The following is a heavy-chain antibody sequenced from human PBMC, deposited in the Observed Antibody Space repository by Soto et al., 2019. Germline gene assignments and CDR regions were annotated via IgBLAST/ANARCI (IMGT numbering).Heavy chain of an antibody. V-gene: IGHV3-21*01. J-gene: IGHJ4*02. CDR3: ESYFGVVY. D-gene: IGHD3-3*01. Sequence: VVSLRLSCSSSGFTFISYSMNWFRQAPGKGLEWVSSISSSSSYIYYADSVKGRFTISIYNAKNSLYLQMNSLRAEDTAVYYCESYFGVVYWGQGTLVTVSS. CDR1: GFTFISYS. CDR2: ISSSSSYI.